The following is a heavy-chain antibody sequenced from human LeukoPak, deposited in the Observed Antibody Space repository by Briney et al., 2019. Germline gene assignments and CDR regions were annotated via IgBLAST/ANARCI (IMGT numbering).Heavy chain of an antibody. J-gene: IGHJ4*02. CDR1: GFTFSSYW. Sequence: GGSLRLSCAASGFTFSSYWMSWVRQAPGKGLEWVANIKQDGSEKYYVDSVKGRFTISRDNAKNSLYLQMNSLRAEDTAVYYCARDHESFSGWYHRYWGQGTLVTVSS. V-gene: IGHV3-7*01. CDR3: ARDHESFSGWYHRY. D-gene: IGHD6-19*01. CDR2: IKQDGSEK.